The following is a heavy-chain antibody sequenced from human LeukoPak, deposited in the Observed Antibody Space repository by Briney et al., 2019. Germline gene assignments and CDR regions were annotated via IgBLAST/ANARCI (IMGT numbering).Heavy chain of an antibody. CDR1: GGSFSGYY. CDR3: ARGRMTNGYFDY. D-gene: IGHD4-17*01. Sequence: KPSETLSLTCAVYGGSFSGYYWSWIRQPPGEGLEWIGEINHSGSTNYNPSLKSRVTISVDTSKNQFSLKLSSVTAADTAVYYCARGRMTNGYFDYWGQGTLVTVSS. V-gene: IGHV4-34*01. J-gene: IGHJ4*02. CDR2: INHSGST.